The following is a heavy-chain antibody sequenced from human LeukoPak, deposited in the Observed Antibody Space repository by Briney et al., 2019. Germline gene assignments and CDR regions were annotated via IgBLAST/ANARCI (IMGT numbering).Heavy chain of an antibody. CDR1: GGSISTYY. Sequence: SETLSLTCTVSGGSISTYYWSWIRQPPGKGLEWIGYVYYSGSTNYNPSLKSRVTISVDTSKNQFSLKLSSVTAADTAVYYCARGGTPIQYYYYMDVWGKGTTVTVSS. V-gene: IGHV4-59*01. CDR2: VYYSGST. CDR3: ARGGTPIQYYYYMDV. J-gene: IGHJ6*03.